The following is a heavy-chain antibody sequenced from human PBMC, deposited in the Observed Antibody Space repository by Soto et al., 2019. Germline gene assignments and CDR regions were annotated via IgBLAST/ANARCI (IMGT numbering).Heavy chain of an antibody. CDR2: IKQGGGEK. Sequence: GGSLRLSCAASGFTFSSYWMSWVRQAPGKGLEWVANIKQGGGEKYYVDSVKGRFTISRDNARNSLYLQMNSLRAEDTAVYYCARGSRYCSSISCYTFDNWGQGTLVTAPQ. CDR1: GFTFSSYW. D-gene: IGHD2-2*02. V-gene: IGHV3-7*01. J-gene: IGHJ4*02. CDR3: ARGSRYCSSISCYTFDN.